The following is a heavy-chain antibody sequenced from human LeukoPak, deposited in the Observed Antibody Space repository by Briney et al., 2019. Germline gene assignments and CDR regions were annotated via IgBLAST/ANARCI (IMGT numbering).Heavy chain of an antibody. CDR2: IYYSGST. CDR3: ARAWASYYYGSGTFDY. Sequence: SETLSLTCTVSGGSISSGGYYWSWIRQHPGKGLEWIGYIYYSGSTYYNPSLKSRVTISVDMSKNQFSLKLSSVTAADTAVYYCARAWASYYYGSGTFDYWGQGTLVTVSS. CDR1: GGSISSGGYY. V-gene: IGHV4-31*03. D-gene: IGHD3-10*01. J-gene: IGHJ4*02.